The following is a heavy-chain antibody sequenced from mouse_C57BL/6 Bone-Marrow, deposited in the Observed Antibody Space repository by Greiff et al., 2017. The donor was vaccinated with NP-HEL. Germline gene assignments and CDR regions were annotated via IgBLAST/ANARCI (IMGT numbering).Heavy chain of an antibody. D-gene: IGHD1-1*01. CDR3: ARSTTVVATKGYYAMDY. CDR1: GYTFTSYW. Sequence: QVQLQQSGAELVKPGASVKMSCKASGYTFTSYWITWVKQRPGQGLEWIGDIYPGSGSTNYNEKFKSKATLTVDTSSSTAYMQLRSLTSEDSAVYYCARSTTVVATKGYYAMDYWGQGTSVTVSS. J-gene: IGHJ4*01. CDR2: IYPGSGST. V-gene: IGHV1-55*01.